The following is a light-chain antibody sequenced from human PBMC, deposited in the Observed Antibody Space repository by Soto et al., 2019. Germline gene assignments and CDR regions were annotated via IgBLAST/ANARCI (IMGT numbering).Light chain of an antibody. J-gene: IGLJ1*01. Sequence: QSVLTQPPSVSGPPGQRVTISCAGSSSNIGSGYDVHWYQQIPGTAPKLLIYGNTFRSSGVPDRFSASKSGTSASLAISGLQSEDEADYYCASWDDSLNGHVFGTGTKLTVL. CDR2: GNT. CDR1: SSNIGSGYD. CDR3: ASWDDSLNGHV. V-gene: IGLV1-40*01.